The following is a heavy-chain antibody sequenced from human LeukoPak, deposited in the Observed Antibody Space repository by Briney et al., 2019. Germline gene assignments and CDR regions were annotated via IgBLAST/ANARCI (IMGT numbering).Heavy chain of an antibody. J-gene: IGHJ4*02. CDR1: GFTFGNYA. CDR2: ISGSGGST. D-gene: IGHD6-19*01. V-gene: IGHV3-23*01. Sequence: GGSLRLSCAASGFTFGNYAMNWVRQAPGKGLEWVSTISGSGGSTYYADSVKGRFTISRDNSKNTLYLQMNSLRAEDTAVYYCAKDPRSSGWSFDYWGQGTLVTVSS. CDR3: AKDPRSSGWSFDY.